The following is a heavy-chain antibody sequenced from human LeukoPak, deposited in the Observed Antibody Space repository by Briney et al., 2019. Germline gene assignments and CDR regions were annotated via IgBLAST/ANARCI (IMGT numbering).Heavy chain of an antibody. CDR3: ARDRLGGDLTGGSLY. J-gene: IGHJ4*02. D-gene: IGHD4-17*01. CDR1: GYPLDNFG. CDR2: ISAYNGNT. V-gene: IGHV1-18*01. Sequence: ASVKVSCKASGYPLDNFGVTCVRQAPGQGLEWMGWISAYNGNTHYAQKFRGRLTMTTDTSTTTAYLELRSLKSDDTAVYYCARDRLGGDLTGGSLYWGQGTLVTVSS.